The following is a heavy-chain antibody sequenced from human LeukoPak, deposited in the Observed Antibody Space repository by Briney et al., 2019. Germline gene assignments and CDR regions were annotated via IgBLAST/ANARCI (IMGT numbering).Heavy chain of an antibody. CDR1: GFTFSSYA. V-gene: IGHV3-21*01. CDR3: APLQQTDAFDI. J-gene: IGHJ3*02. Sequence: GGSLRLSCAASGFTFSSYAMSWVRQAPGKGLEWVSSISSSSSYIYYADSVKGRFTISRDNAKNSLYLQMNSLRAEDTAVYYCAPLQQTDAFDIWGQGTMVTVSS. CDR2: ISSSSSYI.